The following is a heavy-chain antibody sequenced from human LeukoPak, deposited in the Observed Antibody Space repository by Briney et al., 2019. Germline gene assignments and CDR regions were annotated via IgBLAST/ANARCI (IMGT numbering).Heavy chain of an antibody. CDR3: ARSYYYDGSGYYYFDY. V-gene: IGHV4-39*01. CDR2: IYYSGTT. J-gene: IGHJ4*02. Sequence: SETLSLTCTVSGGSISSTSYYWGWIRQPPGKGLEWIGSIYYSGTTYYNPSLKSRVTISVDTSKNQFSVKLSSVTAADTAVYYCARSYYYDGSGYYYFDYWGQGTLVTVSS. D-gene: IGHD3-22*01. CDR1: GGSISSTSYY.